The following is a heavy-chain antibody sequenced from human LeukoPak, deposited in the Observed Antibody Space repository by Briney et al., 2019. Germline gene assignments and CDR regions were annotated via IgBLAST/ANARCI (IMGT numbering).Heavy chain of an antibody. D-gene: IGHD6-13*01. CDR1: GFTFSSYS. J-gene: IGHJ6*03. Sequence: GGSLRLSCAASGFTFSSYSMNWVRHAPGKGLEWVSSISSSISYIYYADSVKGRFTISRDNAKNSLYLQMNSLRAEDTAVYYCARDSSSSWYYYYYMDVWGKGTTVTVSS. CDR2: ISSSISYI. CDR3: ARDSSSSWYYYYYMDV. V-gene: IGHV3-21*01.